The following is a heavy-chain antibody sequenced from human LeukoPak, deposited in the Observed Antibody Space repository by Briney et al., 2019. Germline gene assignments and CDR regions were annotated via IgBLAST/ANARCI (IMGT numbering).Heavy chain of an antibody. D-gene: IGHD6-13*01. CDR2: ISAYNGNT. Sequence: ASVKVSCKASGYTFPSYGISWVRQAPGQGLEWMGWISAYNGNTNYAQKLQGRDTMTTDTSTSTAYMERRSLRSDGTAVYYCAIGYSSSWANDYWGQGTLVTVSS. CDR1: GYTFPSYG. J-gene: IGHJ4*02. CDR3: AIGYSSSWANDY. V-gene: IGHV1-18*01.